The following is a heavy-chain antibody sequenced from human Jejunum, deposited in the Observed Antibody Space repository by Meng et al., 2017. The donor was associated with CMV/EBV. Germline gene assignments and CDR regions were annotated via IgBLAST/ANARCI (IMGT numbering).Heavy chain of an antibody. Sequence: DCYWSRIRQHPGECLEWIGYIFFGGNTYYHPSLNGRVTISADTSKNQLSLEVTSVTAADTAVYYCARTPHYTDITGYYYPYYFDYWGQGTLVTVSS. V-gene: IGHV4-30-4*06. J-gene: IGHJ4*02. CDR2: IFFGGNT. CDR1: DCY. CDR3: ARTPHYTDITGYYYPYYFDY. D-gene: IGHD3-9*01.